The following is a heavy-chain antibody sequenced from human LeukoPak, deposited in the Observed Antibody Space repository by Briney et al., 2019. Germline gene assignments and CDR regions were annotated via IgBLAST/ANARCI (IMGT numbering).Heavy chain of an antibody. D-gene: IGHD6-19*01. CDR1: GYSISSGYY. V-gene: IGHV4-38-2*02. Sequence: PSETLSLTCTVSGYSISSGYYWGWIRQPPGKGLEWIGSIYHSGSTSYNPSLKSRGTISVDTSKNQFSLKLSSVTAADTAVYYCARVSRIAVAWYYFDYWGQGTLVTVSS. CDR2: IYHSGST. CDR3: ARVSRIAVAWYYFDY. J-gene: IGHJ4*02.